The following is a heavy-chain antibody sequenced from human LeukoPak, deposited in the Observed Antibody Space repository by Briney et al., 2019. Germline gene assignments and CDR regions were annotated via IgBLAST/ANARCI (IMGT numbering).Heavy chain of an antibody. D-gene: IGHD2-2*01. CDR2: INPNSGGT. J-gene: IGHJ4*02. CDR1: GYTFTGYY. Sequence: GASVKVSCKASGYTFTGYYMHWVRQAPGQGLEWMGWINPNSGGTNYAQKFQGRVTMTRDTSISTAYMELSRLRSDDTAVYYCARGPGEYCSSTSCLIDYWGQGTLVTVSS. V-gene: IGHV1-2*02. CDR3: ARGPGEYCSSTSCLIDY.